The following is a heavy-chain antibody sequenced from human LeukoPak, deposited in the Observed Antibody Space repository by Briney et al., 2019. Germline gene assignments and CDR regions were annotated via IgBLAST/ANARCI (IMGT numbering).Heavy chain of an antibody. CDR1: GGTFSSYT. J-gene: IGHJ5*02. Sequence: SVKVSCKASGGTFSSYTISWVRQAPGQGLEWMGGIIPIFGTANYAQKFQGRVTITTDESTSTAYMELSSPRSEDTAVYYCARGSVERWLQFGFSWFDPWGQGTLVTVSS. CDR2: IIPIFGTA. CDR3: ARGSVERWLQFGFSWFDP. V-gene: IGHV1-69*05. D-gene: IGHD5-24*01.